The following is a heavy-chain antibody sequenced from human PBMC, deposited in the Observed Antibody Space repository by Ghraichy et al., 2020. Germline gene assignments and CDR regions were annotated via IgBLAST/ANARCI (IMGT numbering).Heavy chain of an antibody. CDR2: IYYSGST. CDR3: ARGKEGYFDWLSTWYYFDY. Sequence: SETLSLTCTVSGGSISSSSYYWGWIRQPPGKGLEWIGSIYYSGSTYYNPSLKSRVTISVDTSKNQFSLKLSSVTAADTAVYYCARGKEGYFDWLSTWYYFDYWGQGTLVTVSS. D-gene: IGHD3-9*01. J-gene: IGHJ4*02. CDR1: GGSISSSSYY. V-gene: IGHV4-39*01.